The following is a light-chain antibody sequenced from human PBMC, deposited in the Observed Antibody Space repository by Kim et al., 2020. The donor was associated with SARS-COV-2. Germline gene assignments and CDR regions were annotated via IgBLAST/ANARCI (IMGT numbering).Light chain of an antibody. V-gene: IGLV3-1*01. Sequence: QGQADSSSCAGDRWGDKYAAGCRQEPGQSPVVVIFRDKRGPAGIRGGFSGSNSGNTATLTISGTQAMDGADYYCQAWDSSIYVFGTGTKVTVL. CDR2: RDK. J-gene: IGLJ1*01. CDR1: RWGDKY. CDR3: QAWDSSIYV.